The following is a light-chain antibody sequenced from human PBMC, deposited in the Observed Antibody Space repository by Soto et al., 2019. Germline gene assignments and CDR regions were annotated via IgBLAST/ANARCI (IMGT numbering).Light chain of an antibody. CDR3: QQYDTRPFS. Sequence: DIQMSQSPSSLSASVGDRVTITCQASQDISNYLNWYQHKPGKPPKLLIYDASNLETGVPSRFSGSKSGTAFTFTITSLRPEDIATYYCQQYDTRPFSFGGGTKVEIK. V-gene: IGKV1-33*01. CDR1: QDISNY. J-gene: IGKJ4*01. CDR2: DAS.